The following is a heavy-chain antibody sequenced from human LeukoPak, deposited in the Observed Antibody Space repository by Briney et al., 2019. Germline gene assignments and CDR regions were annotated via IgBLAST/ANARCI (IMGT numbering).Heavy chain of an antibody. D-gene: IGHD5-12*01. Sequence: SETLSLTCAVFGGSFSSYYWSWIRQPPGKGLEWIGEINHSGSTIYNPSLKSRVTISVDTSKNHFSLNLTSVTAADTAAYYCARDVATPMARVSYWGQGTLVTVSS. V-gene: IGHV4-34*01. CDR3: ARDVATPMARVSY. CDR2: INHSGST. CDR1: GGSFSSYY. J-gene: IGHJ4*02.